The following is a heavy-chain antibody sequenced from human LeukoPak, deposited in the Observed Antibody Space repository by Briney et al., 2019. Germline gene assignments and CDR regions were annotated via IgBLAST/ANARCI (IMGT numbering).Heavy chain of an antibody. V-gene: IGHV4-38-2*02. D-gene: IGHD3-10*01. J-gene: IGHJ4*02. CDR2: INHSGST. CDR3: ARNRWGITMVRGVSLDY. Sequence: NPSETLSLTCTVSGYSISSGYYWGWIRQPPGKGLEWIGEINHSGSTNYNPSLKSRVTISVDTSKNQFSLKLSSVTAADTAVYYCARNRWGITMVRGVSLDYWGQGTLVTVSS. CDR1: GYSISSGYY.